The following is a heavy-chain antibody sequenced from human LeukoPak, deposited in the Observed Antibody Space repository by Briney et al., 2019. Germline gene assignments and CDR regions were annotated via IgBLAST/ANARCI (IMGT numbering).Heavy chain of an antibody. J-gene: IGHJ5*02. CDR1: GFTFSRYW. CDR2: IKPDGSEK. V-gene: IGHV3-7*01. Sequence: GGSLRLSCAASGFTFSRYWMSWVRQAPGKGLEWVANIKPDGSEKYYVDSVKGRFTISRDSAKNSLYLQMNSLRAEDTAVYYCAREEGWFDPWGQGTLVTVSP. CDR3: AREEGWFDP.